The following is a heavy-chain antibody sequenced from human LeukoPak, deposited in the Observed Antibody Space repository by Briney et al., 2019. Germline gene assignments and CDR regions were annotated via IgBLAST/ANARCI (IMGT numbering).Heavy chain of an antibody. CDR1: GVSISTYS. CDR3: ARDFCTNGVCYDP. CDR2: ISYSGST. J-gene: IGHJ5*02. D-gene: IGHD2-8*01. Sequence: PSETLSLTCTVSGVSISTYSWSWIRQPPGKGLEWIGYISYSGSTSYNPSLRSRVTISVDTSKNQFSLKLSSVTAADTAVYYCARDFCTNGVCYDPWGQGTLVTVSS. V-gene: IGHV4-59*01.